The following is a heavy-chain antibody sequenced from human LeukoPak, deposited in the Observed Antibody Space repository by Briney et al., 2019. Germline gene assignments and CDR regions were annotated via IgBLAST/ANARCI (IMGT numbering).Heavy chain of an antibody. CDR1: GGSIGSYY. Sequence: NSSETLSLTCTVSGGSIGSYYWSWIRQPPGKGLEWIGYISYSGTTNYNPSLKSRVTISIDTSKNQFSLKLSSVTAADTAVYYCARVASFWSGSYYYYMDVWGKGTTVTVSS. CDR2: ISYSGTT. CDR3: ARVASFWSGSYYYYMDV. J-gene: IGHJ6*03. D-gene: IGHD3-3*01. V-gene: IGHV4-59*01.